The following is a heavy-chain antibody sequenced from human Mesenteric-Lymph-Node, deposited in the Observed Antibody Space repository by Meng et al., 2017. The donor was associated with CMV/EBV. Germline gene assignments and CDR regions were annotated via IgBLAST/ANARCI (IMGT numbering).Heavy chain of an antibody. V-gene: IGHV3-20*04. D-gene: IGHD3-10*01. CDR2: INWNGDST. J-gene: IGHJ4*01. CDR3: ARDGEY. Sequence: GESLKISCAASGFTYDDYGMTWVRQAPGKGLEWVSSINWNGDSTGYADSVKGRFTVSRDNTKSSLYLQMNSLRAEDTALYYCARDGEYWGHGTLVTVSS. CDR1: GFTYDDYG.